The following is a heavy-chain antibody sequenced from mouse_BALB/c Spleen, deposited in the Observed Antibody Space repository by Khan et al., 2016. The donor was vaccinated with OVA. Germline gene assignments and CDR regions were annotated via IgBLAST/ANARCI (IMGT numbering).Heavy chain of an antibody. Sequence: QIQLVQSGPELKKPGVTVKISCKASGYTFTTYGMNWVKQAPGKGLKWMGWINTYTGELTYVDDFKGRFAFSLETSASTAYLQINNLKNEDTATYFCARVGYSGTMDYWGQGTSFTVSS. CDR1: GYTFTTYG. V-gene: IGHV9-3-1*01. D-gene: IGHD2-14*01. CDR2: INTYTGEL. J-gene: IGHJ4*01. CDR3: ARVGYSGTMDY.